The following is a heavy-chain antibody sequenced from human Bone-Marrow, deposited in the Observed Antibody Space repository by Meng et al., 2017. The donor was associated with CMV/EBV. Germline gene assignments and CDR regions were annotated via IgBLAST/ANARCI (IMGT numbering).Heavy chain of an antibody. V-gene: IGHV1-69*10. CDR2: IIPILGIA. Sequence: SVKVSCKASGGTFSSYAISWVRQAPGQGLEWMGGIIPILGIANYAQKFQGRVTITADKSTSTAYMELSRLRSEDTAVYYCAKLQLDGMDVWGQGTTVTVSS. CDR3: AKLQLDGMDV. J-gene: IGHJ6*02. CDR1: GGTFSSYA. D-gene: IGHD4-11*01.